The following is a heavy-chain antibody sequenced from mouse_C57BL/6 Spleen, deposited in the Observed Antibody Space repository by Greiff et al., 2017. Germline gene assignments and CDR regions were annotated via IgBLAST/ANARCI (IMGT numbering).Heavy chain of an antibody. J-gene: IGHJ3*01. D-gene: IGHD1-1*01. CDR3: ARYYGSSSAWFAY. CDR1: GYAFSSYW. V-gene: IGHV1-80*01. Sequence: VQLQQSGAELVKPGASVKISCKASGYAFSSYWMNWVKQRPGKGLEWIGQIYPGDGDTNYNGKFKGKATLTADKSSSTAYMQLRSLASEDSAVYFCARYYGSSSAWFAYWGQGTLVTVSA. CDR2: IYPGDGDT.